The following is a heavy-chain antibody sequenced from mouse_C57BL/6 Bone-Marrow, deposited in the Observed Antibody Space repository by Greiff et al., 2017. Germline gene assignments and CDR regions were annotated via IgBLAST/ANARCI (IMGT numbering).Heavy chain of an antibody. V-gene: IGHV1-82*01. CDR1: GYAFSSSW. CDR3: ARYWFAY. Sequence: QVQLQQSGPELVKPGASVKISCTASGYAFSSSWMNWVKQRPGKGLEWIGRIYPGDGDTNYNGKFKGKATLTADKSSSTAYMQLSSLTSEDSAVYFCARYWFAYWGQGTLVTVSA. J-gene: IGHJ3*01. CDR2: IYPGDGDT.